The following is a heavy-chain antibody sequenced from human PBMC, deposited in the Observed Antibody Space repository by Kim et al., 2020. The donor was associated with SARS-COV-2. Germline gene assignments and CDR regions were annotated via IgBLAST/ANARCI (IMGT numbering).Heavy chain of an antibody. CDR3: AKGGTIHDYGDHFDY. CDR2: IRDNGGTT. Sequence: GGSLRLSCAASGFTFNNYAMSWVRQAPGKGLEWVSAIRDNGGTTYYADSVKGRFTISRDNSKNTLYVQVKSLRAEDTAVYYCAKGGTIHDYGDHFDYWCQGPLVTVSS. D-gene: IGHD4-17*01. J-gene: IGHJ4*02. CDR1: GFTFNNYA. V-gene: IGHV3-23*01.